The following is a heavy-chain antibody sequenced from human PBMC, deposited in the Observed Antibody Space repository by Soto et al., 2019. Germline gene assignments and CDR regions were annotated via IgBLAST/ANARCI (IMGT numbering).Heavy chain of an antibody. CDR1: GFTFSNAW. Sequence: EVQLVESGGGLVKPGGSLRLSCAASGFTFSNAWMNWVRQAPGKGLEWVGRIKSKTDGGTTDDAATVKGRFTISRDESKNTLYLQMNSLKTENTAVYYCPTVTREGFLEWLSSGIFHGMDVWGQGTTVTVSS. CDR2: IKSKTDGGTT. V-gene: IGHV3-15*07. D-gene: IGHD3-3*01. J-gene: IGHJ6*02. CDR3: PTVTREGFLEWLSSGIFHGMDV.